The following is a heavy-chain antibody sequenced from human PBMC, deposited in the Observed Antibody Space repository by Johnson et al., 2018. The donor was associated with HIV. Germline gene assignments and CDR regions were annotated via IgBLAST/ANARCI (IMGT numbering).Heavy chain of an antibody. D-gene: IGHD6-13*01. Sequence: QEQLVESGGGVVQPGKSLRLSCAASGFTFSIYTMHWVRQAPGKGLEWVAVISYDGSNTYYVDSVKGRFTISRDSSKNTLYLQMNSLRADDTALYYCARGGAGIAAAEDAFDIWGQGTMVTVSS. CDR3: ARGGAGIAAAEDAFDI. J-gene: IGHJ3*02. V-gene: IGHV3-30*04. CDR2: ISYDGSNT. CDR1: GFTFSIYT.